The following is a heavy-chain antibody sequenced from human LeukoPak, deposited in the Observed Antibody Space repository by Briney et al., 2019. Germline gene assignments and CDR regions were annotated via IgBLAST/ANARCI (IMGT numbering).Heavy chain of an antibody. Sequence: PSETLSLTCAVYGGSFSGYYWSWIRQPPGKGLEWIGYIYYSGTTNYNPSLESRVTISVDTSKNQFSLKLSSVTAADTAVYYCARGVYIAAAQYGYWGQGTLVTVSS. J-gene: IGHJ4*02. CDR1: GGSFSGYY. V-gene: IGHV4-59*01. D-gene: IGHD6-13*01. CDR3: ARGVYIAAAQYGY. CDR2: IYYSGTT.